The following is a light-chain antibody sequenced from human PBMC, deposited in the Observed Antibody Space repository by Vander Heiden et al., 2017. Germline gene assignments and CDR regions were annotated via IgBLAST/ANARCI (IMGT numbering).Light chain of an antibody. CDR2: VVS. CDR1: SSDVGGYNY. Sequence: QSALTQPASVSGSPGQAITISCTGTSSDVGGYNYVSWYQQHPGKETKRRWEVVSNRPSGVSNRFACYKSGNTASLTIYGLQAEDEADYYCSSSKSSSTFEVFGTGTKVTVL. V-gene: IGLV2-14*01. J-gene: IGLJ1*01. CDR3: SSSKSSSTFEV.